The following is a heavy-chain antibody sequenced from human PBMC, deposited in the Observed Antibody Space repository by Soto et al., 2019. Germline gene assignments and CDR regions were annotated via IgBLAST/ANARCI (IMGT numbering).Heavy chain of an antibody. V-gene: IGHV1-24*01. J-gene: IGHJ4*02. CDR1: GYTLTELS. Sequence: ASVKVSCKVSGYTLTELSMHWVRQAPGKGLEWMGGFDPEDGETIYAQKFQGRVTMTEDTSTDTAYMELSSLRSEDTAVCYCATLLNTAMVTLSDYWGQGTLVTVSS. D-gene: IGHD5-18*01. CDR3: ATLLNTAMVTLSDY. CDR2: FDPEDGET.